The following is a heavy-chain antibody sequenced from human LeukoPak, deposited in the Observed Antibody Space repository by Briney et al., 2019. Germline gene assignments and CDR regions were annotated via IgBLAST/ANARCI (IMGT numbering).Heavy chain of an antibody. J-gene: IGHJ5*02. D-gene: IGHD1-26*01. Sequence: SETLSLTCTVSGGSISSSSYYWGWIRQPPGKGLEWIGSIYYSGSTYYNPSLKSRVTISVDTSKNQFSLKLSSVTAADTAVYYCARRQLATRAWGFDPWGQGTLVTVSS. V-gene: IGHV4-39*01. CDR1: GGSISSSSYY. CDR3: ARRQLATRAWGFDP. CDR2: IYYSGST.